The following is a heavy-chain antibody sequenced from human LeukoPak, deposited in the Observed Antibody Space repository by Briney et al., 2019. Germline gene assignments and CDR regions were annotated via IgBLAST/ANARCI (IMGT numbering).Heavy chain of an antibody. J-gene: IGHJ4*02. V-gene: IGHV4-59*12. CDR3: ARGRRPRAGFRNEDIVVVPAAERPFDY. CDR2: IYYSGST. D-gene: IGHD2-2*01. Sequence: SETLSLTCTVSGGSISSYYWSWIRQPPGKGLEWIGHIYYSGSTNYNPSLKSRVTISVDTSKNQFSLKLSSVTAADTAVYYCARGRRPRAGFRNEDIVVVPAAERPFDYWGQGTLVTVSS. CDR1: GGSISSYY.